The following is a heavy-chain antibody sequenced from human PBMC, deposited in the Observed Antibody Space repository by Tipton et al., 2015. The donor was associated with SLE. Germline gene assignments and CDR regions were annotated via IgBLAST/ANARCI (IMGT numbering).Heavy chain of an antibody. CDR3: ARLSTERALDL. CDR1: GFTFTENG. D-gene: IGHD6-25*01. CDR2: IRYDGFNK. Sequence: GSLRLSCAASGFTFTENGMHWVRQAPGKGLEWVAFIRYDGFNKYYSDSVKGRFTISRDDSKNTLYLQMTSLRVEDTAVYYCARLSTERALDLWGQGTMVTVSS. J-gene: IGHJ3*01. V-gene: IGHV3-30*02.